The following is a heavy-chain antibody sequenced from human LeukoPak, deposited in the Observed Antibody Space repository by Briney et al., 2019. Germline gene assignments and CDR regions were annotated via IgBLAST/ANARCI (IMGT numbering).Heavy chain of an antibody. D-gene: IGHD3-10*01. CDR3: ARSQNYYGSGDY. J-gene: IGHJ4*02. CDR1: GDSVGNGSYY. V-gene: IGHV4-61*03. Sequence: PSETLSLTCTVSGDSVGNGSYYWSWLRQPPGKALEWIGYIYYTGKTYYNPSLEGRVTILVDTSRNHFSVKLSSVTAADTAVYYCARSQNYYGSGDYWSQGTLVTVSS. CDR2: IYYTGKT.